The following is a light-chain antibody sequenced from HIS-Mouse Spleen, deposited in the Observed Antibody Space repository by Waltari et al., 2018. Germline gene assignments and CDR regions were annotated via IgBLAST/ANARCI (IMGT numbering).Light chain of an antibody. CDR1: KSVSSSY. CDR3: QQYGSSPIT. J-gene: IGKJ5*01. V-gene: IGKV3-20*01. CDR2: GAS. Sequence: EIVLTQSPGTLSLSPGERDTLSCRASKSVSSSYLACYQQKPGQAPRLLIYGASSQATGIPDKFSGSGSGTDFTLTISRLEPEDFAVYYCQQYGSSPITFGQGTRLVIK.